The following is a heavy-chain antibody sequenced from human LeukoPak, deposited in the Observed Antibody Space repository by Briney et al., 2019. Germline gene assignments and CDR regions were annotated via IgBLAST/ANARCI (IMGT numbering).Heavy chain of an antibody. CDR3: ARSIAAAQNYFDY. V-gene: IGHV3-30-3*01. J-gene: IGHJ4*02. D-gene: IGHD6-13*01. CDR1: GFTFCSYA. CDR2: ISYDGSNK. Sequence: GRSLRLSCAASGFTFCSYAMHWVRQAPGKGLEWVAVISYDGSNKYYADSVKGRFTISRDNSKNTLYLQMNSLRAEDTAVYYCARSIAAAQNYFDYWGQGTLVTVSS.